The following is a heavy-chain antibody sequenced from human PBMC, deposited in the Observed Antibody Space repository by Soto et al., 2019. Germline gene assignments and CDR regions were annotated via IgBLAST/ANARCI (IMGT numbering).Heavy chain of an antibody. CDR1: GFTFKNYA. CDR3: AKESDIVVVLPSGMEV. Sequence: EVRLLESGGGLIQPGGSLRLSCSGPGFTFKNYAMTWVRQAPGKGLEWVSSISGSSASTYYADSVMGRFTISRDNSKNTLYLQMNSLRAEDTALYYCAKESDIVVVLPSGMEVWGQGTTVNVSS. J-gene: IGHJ6*02. CDR2: ISGSSAST. D-gene: IGHD2-2*01. V-gene: IGHV3-23*01.